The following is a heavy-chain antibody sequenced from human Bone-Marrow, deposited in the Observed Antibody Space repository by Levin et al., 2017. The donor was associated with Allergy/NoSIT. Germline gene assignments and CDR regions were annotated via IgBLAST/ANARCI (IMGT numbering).Heavy chain of an antibody. D-gene: IGHD1-1*01. J-gene: IGHJ4*02. V-gene: IGHV3-23*01. CDR1: GFTFSSYA. CDR3: AKETPLYNWNDVAFDY. Sequence: GESLKISCAASGFTFSSYAMSWVRQAPGKGLEWVSSLNGGGERTYYADSVKGRFTISRDNSKKTLYLQMNSLRADDTAVYYCAKETPLYNWNDVAFDYWGQGTLVTVSS. CDR2: LNGGGERT.